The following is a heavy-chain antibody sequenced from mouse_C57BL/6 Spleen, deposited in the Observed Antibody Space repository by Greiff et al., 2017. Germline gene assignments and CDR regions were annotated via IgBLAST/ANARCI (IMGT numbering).Heavy chain of an antibody. CDR2: ISSGSSTI. D-gene: IGHD2-5*01. V-gene: IGHV5-17*01. Sequence: EVKLVESGGGLVKPGGSLKLSCAASGFTFSDYGMPWVRQAPEKGLEWVAYISSGSSTIYYADTVKGRFTISRDNAKNTLFLQMTSLRSEDTAMYYCASPYYSNYGWFAYWGQGTLVTVSA. CDR1: GFTFSDYG. J-gene: IGHJ3*01. CDR3: ASPYYSNYGWFAY.